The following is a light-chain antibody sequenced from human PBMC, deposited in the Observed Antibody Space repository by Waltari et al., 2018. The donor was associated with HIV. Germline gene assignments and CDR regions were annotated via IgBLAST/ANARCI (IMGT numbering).Light chain of an antibody. CDR2: KAS. CDR3: QQYNNFPAT. CDR1: QSINAW. V-gene: IGKV1-5*03. Sequence: DIQMTPSPSTLSASVGDGVIITCRASQSINAWLAWYHQIPGKAPRPLIYKASNLQSGVPSRFSGSGSGTEFTLTISSLQPDDFATYYCQQYNNFPATFGPGTKVDIK. J-gene: IGKJ3*01.